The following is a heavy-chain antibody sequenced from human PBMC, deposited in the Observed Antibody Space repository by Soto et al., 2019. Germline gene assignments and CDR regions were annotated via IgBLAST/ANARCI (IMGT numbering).Heavy chain of an antibody. CDR1: GASIPSYY. CDR2: IYYSGST. V-gene: IGHV4-59*08. J-gene: IGHJ3*02. D-gene: IGHD3-10*01. Sequence: PSETLSLTCTLSGASIPSYYWSWIRQPPGKGLEWIGDIYYSGSTNYNPSLKSRVTISVDTSKNQFSLKLSSVTAADTAVYFCARRYGLSAFDIWGQGTMVTVS. CDR3: ARRYGLSAFDI.